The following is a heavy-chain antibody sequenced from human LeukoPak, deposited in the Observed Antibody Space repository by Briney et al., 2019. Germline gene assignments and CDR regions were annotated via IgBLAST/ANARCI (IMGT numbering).Heavy chain of an antibody. CDR2: IIPIFGTA. J-gene: IGHJ3*02. D-gene: IGHD1-26*01. V-gene: IGHV1-69*13. CDR3: ASGRGGGSYDSGAFDI. CDR1: GGTFSSYA. Sequence: SVKVSCKASGGTFSSYAISWVRQAPGQGLEWMGGIIPIFGTANYAQKFQGRVTITADESTSTAYMELSSLRSEDTAVYYCASGRGGGSYDSGAFDIWGQGTMVTVSS.